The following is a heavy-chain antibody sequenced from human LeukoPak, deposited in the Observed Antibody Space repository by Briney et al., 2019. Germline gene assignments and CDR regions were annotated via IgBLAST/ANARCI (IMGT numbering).Heavy chain of an antibody. CDR1: GFTFSSYA. CDR3: AKDPDIVVVPAVYFDY. D-gene: IGHD2-2*01. CDR2: ISGSGGST. V-gene: IGHV3-23*01. Sequence: GGSLRLSCAASGFTFSSYAMSWVRQAPGKGLEWVSAISGSGGSTYYADSVKGRFTISRDNSKNTLYLQMNNLRAEDTAVYYCAKDPDIVVVPAVYFDYWGQGTLVTVSS. J-gene: IGHJ4*02.